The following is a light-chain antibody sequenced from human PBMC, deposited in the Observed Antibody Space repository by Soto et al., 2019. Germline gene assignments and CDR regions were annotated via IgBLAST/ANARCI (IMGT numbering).Light chain of an antibody. V-gene: IGKV3-20*01. CDR2: GAS. CDR3: HRFLPSLPSR. CDR1: QSVSSNY. J-gene: IGKJ5*01. Sequence: EIVLTQSPGTLSLSPGKTATLSCRASQSVSSNYLALYQQKPGQAPRLLIYGASSRATAIPGRFSGSGFGTDFVLTISRLEPVDFAVYCCHRFLPSLPSRLGHGRRLAIK.